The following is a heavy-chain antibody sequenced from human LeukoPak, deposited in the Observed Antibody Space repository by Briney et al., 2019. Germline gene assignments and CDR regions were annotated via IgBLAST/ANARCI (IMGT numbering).Heavy chain of an antibody. CDR2: ISSSSSYI. CDR3: ARKNYGGYFDY. J-gene: IGHJ4*02. CDR1: GFTFSSYS. Sequence: PGGSLRLSCAASGFTFSSYSMNWVRQAPRKGLEWVSFISSSSSYIYYADSVKGRFTISRDNAKNSLYLQMDSLRAEDTAVYYCARKNYGGYFDYWGQGTLVTVSS. D-gene: IGHD1-7*01. V-gene: IGHV3-21*01.